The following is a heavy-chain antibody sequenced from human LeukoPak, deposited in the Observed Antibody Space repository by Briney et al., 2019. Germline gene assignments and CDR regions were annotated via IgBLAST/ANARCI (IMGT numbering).Heavy chain of an antibody. D-gene: IGHD6-19*01. Sequence: GGSLSLSCAASGFTFSSYGMHWVRQAPGKGLEWVAVISYDGSNKYYADSVKGRFTISRDNSKNTLYLQMNSLRAEDTAVYYCAKDFGRAVAGDPYYYYGMDVWGQGTTVTVSS. CDR1: GFTFSSYG. CDR2: ISYDGSNK. V-gene: IGHV3-30*18. J-gene: IGHJ6*02. CDR3: AKDFGRAVAGDPYYYYGMDV.